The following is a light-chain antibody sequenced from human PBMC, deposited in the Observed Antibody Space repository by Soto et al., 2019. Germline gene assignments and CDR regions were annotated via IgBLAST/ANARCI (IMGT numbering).Light chain of an antibody. CDR2: GAS. CDR1: QSVDGN. CDR3: QQYNNWWT. Sequence: EILMTQSPATLSVSPGERATLSCRASQSVDGNLAWYQQKPGQAPRLLIYGASTRATGISARFSGSGSGTELTLTISSLQSEDFGVYYCQQYNNWWTFGQGTKVEI. V-gene: IGKV3-15*01. J-gene: IGKJ1*01.